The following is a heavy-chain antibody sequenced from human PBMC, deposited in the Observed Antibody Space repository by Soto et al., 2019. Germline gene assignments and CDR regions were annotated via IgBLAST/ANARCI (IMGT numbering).Heavy chain of an antibody. J-gene: IGHJ6*02. Sequence: PGGSLKLSCAASGFTFSNYYMSRIRQAPGKGPEWVAYIKSSETYINYADSVKGRFTICRDNAMNSMYLQMNSLRVEDTAVSYCARGDHFAGSGYYYGLDVWCRGTTVTVSS. D-gene: IGHD3-22*01. CDR3: ARGDHFAGSGYYYGLDV. CDR1: GFTFSNYY. V-gene: IGHV3-11*06. CDR2: IKSSETYI.